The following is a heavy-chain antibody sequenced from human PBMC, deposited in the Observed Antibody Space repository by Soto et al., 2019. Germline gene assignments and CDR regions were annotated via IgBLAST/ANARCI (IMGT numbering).Heavy chain of an antibody. Sequence: QVQLVQSGAEVKKPGASVKVSCKASGYTFTSYYMHWVRQAPGQGLEWMGIINPSGGSTSYAQKFQGRVTMTRDTSTSTVYMELSSLRSEDTAVYYCGIWFGELLGLDYWGQGTLVTVSS. D-gene: IGHD3-10*01. CDR2: INPSGGST. CDR3: GIWFGELLGLDY. J-gene: IGHJ4*02. CDR1: GYTFTSYY. V-gene: IGHV1-46*03.